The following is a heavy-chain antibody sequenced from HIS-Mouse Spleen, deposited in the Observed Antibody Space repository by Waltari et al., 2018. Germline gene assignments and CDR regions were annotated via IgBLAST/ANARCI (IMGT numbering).Heavy chain of an antibody. D-gene: IGHD6-13*01. CDR2: IYYSGST. CDR3: AREIPYSSSWYDWYFDL. CDR1: GCSISSSSYY. J-gene: IGHJ2*01. Sequence: QLQLQESGPGLVKPSETLSLTCTVSGCSISSSSYYWGWIRQPPGKGLEWIGSIYYSGSTYDNPSLTRRVTISVDTSKNQCCRKLSSVTAADTAVYYCAREIPYSSSWYDWYFDLWGRGTLVTVSS. V-gene: IGHV4-39*07.